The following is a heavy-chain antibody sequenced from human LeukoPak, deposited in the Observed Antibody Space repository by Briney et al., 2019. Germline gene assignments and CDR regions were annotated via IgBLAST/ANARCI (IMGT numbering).Heavy chain of an antibody. Sequence: SETLSLTCTVSGASVSGSAYYWGWIRQPPGKGLEWIGEINHSGSTNYNPSLKSRVTISVDTSKNQFSLKLSSVTAADTAVYYCARRRYYGSGSPSDYWGQGTLVTVSS. D-gene: IGHD3-10*01. V-gene: IGHV4-39*07. CDR1: GASVSGSAYY. J-gene: IGHJ4*02. CDR3: ARRRYYGSGSPSDY. CDR2: INHSGST.